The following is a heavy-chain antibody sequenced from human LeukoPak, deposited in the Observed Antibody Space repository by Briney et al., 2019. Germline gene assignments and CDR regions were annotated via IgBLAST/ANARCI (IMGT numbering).Heavy chain of an antibody. V-gene: IGHV3-73*01. CDR1: GFTFSGSA. D-gene: IGHD3-22*01. J-gene: IGHJ4*02. CDR3: TRHGTYYYDSRGPY. CDR2: IRSKANSYAT. Sequence: GGSLRLSCAASGFTFSGSAMHWVRQASGKGLEWVGRIRSKANSYATAYATSVKGRFTISRDDSKNTAYLQMNSLKTEDTAVYYCTRHGTYYYDSRGPYWGQGTLVTVSS.